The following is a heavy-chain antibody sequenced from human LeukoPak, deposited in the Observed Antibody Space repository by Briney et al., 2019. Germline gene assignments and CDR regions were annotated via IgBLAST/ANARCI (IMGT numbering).Heavy chain of an antibody. CDR3: ARGGVPGGFYGSFDY. D-gene: IGHD3-3*01. CDR2: IYYSGST. J-gene: IGHJ4*02. CDR1: GGSISTYY. V-gene: IGHV4-59*01. Sequence: SETLSLTCTVSGGSISTYYWSWMRQPPGRGLEWIGYIYYSGSTNHNPSLQSRVTISVDTSKNQFSLKLNSVTAADTAVYHCARGGVPGGFYGSFDYWGQGTLVSVSS.